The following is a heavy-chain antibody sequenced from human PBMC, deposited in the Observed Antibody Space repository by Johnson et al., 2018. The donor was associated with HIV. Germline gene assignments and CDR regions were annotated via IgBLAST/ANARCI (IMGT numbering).Heavy chain of an antibody. CDR2: IWYDGSNN. Sequence: VQLVESGGGVVQPGRSLRLSCAASGFTFSNYAMHWVRQAPGKGLEWVAVIWYDGSNNYYADSVKGRFTISKDNSRNTLFLHMNSLRADDTAVYYCAREGPSERAGFDIWGQGTMVTVSS. CDR3: AREGPSERAGFDI. V-gene: IGHV3-33*08. J-gene: IGHJ3*02. CDR1: GFTFSNYA.